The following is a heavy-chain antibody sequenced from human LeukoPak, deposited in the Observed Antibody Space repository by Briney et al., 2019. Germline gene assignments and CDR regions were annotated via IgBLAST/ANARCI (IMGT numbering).Heavy chain of an antibody. CDR1: GFTFSSYS. V-gene: IGHV3-21*01. CDR3: ARDPHEGYNDY. J-gene: IGHJ4*02. CDR2: ISSSSSYI. D-gene: IGHD5-24*01. Sequence: GGSLRLSCAASGFTFSSYSMNWVRQAPGRGLEWVSSISSSSSYIYYADSVKGRFTISRDNAKNSLYLQMNSLRAEDTAVYYCARDPHEGYNDYWGQGTLVTVSS.